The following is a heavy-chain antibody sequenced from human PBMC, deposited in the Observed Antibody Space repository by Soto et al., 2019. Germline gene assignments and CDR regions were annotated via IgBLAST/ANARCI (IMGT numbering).Heavy chain of an antibody. J-gene: IGHJ4*02. CDR2: VNPDGTIT. D-gene: IGHD3-10*01. CDR1: GYTFSHYW. V-gene: IGHV3-74*01. Sequence: GGSLRLSCAASGYTFSHYWMHWVRQAPGKGLVWVSRVNPDGTITTYADSVKGRFTISRDNSKNTLYLQMNSLRAEDTAVYYCAKGTYYYGSAPYYFDYWGQGTLVTVSS. CDR3: AKGTYYYGSAPYYFDY.